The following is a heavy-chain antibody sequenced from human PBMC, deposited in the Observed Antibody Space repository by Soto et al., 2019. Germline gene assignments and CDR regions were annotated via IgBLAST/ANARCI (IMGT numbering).Heavy chain of an antibody. CDR3: ARELCSSTSCYPYYYYGMDV. D-gene: IGHD2-2*01. CDR1: GFTFSSYE. Sequence: GGSLRLSCAASGFTFSSYEMNWVRQAPGKGLEWVSYISSSGSTIYYADSVKGRFTISRDNAKNSLYLQMNSLRAKDTAVYYCARELCSSTSCYPYYYYGMDVWGQGTTVTVSS. J-gene: IGHJ6*02. V-gene: IGHV3-48*03. CDR2: ISSSGSTI.